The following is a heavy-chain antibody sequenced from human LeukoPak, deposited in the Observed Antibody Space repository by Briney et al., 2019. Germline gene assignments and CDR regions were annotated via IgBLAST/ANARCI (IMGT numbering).Heavy chain of an antibody. CDR3: ARAPSIRVITNFDY. J-gene: IGHJ4*02. V-gene: IGHV1-2*02. CDR1: GYTFISYS. CDR2: INPNTGDT. Sequence: ASVKVSCKASGYTFISYSMNWVRQAPGQGLEWMGWINPNTGDTNFAQKFQGRVAMTRDTSISTAYMELSRLRSDDTAVYYCARAPSIRVITNFDYWGQGTLVTVSS. D-gene: IGHD3-16*02.